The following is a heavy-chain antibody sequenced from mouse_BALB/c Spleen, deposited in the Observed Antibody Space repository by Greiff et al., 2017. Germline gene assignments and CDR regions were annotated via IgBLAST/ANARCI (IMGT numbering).Heavy chain of an antibody. CDR1: GYSITSDYA. Sequence: EVHLVESGPGLVKPSQSLSLTCTVTGYSITSDYAWYWIRQFPGNKLEWMGYISYSGSTSYNPSLTSRISITRDTSKNQFFLQLNSVTTEDTATYYCARLTSEGYYYAMDYWGQGTSVTVSS. J-gene: IGHJ4*01. D-gene: IGHD1-1*01. CDR2: ISYSGST. CDR3: ARLTSEGYYYAMDY. V-gene: IGHV3-2*02.